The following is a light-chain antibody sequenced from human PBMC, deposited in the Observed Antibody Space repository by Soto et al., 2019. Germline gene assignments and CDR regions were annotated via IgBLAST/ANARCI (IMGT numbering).Light chain of an antibody. CDR3: QQRSNWPST. Sequence: EIVLTQSPATLSLSPGERATLSCRASQSVSSYLAWYQQKPGQAPRLLIYDASNRATGIPARFTGSGSGTDFTLTISSLVPEDFAVYYCQQRSNWPSTFGQGTKVEI. CDR2: DAS. CDR1: QSVSSY. J-gene: IGKJ1*01. V-gene: IGKV3-11*01.